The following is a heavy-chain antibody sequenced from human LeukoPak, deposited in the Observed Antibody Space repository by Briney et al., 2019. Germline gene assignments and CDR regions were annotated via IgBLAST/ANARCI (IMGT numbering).Heavy chain of an antibody. V-gene: IGHV3-48*01. CDR1: GYTFSSYS. CDR3: ARERWDYSIDY. J-gene: IGHJ4*02. D-gene: IGHD4-11*01. CDR2: ISSSSSTI. Sequence: GGSLRLSCAASGYTFSSYSMNWVRQAPGKGLEWVSYISSSSSTIYYADSVKGRFTISRDNAKNLLYLQMNSLRAEDTAVYYCARERWDYSIDYWGQGTLVTVSS.